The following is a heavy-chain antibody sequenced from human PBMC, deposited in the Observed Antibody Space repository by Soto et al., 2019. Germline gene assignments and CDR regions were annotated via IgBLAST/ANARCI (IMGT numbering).Heavy chain of an antibody. V-gene: IGHV4-31*03. CDR2: IYYSGST. CDR1: GGSISSGGYY. J-gene: IGHJ4*02. D-gene: IGHD3-10*01. CDR3: ARGILLITVVRGVMAPYFDY. Sequence: NPSETLSLTCTVSGGSISSGGYYWSWIRQHPGKGLEWIGYIYYSGSTYYNPSLKSRVTISVDTSKNQFSLKLSSVTAADTAVYYCARGILLITVVRGVMAPYFDYSGQATRVTVAS.